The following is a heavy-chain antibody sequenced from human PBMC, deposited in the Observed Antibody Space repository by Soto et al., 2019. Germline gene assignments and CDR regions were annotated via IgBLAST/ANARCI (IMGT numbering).Heavy chain of an antibody. V-gene: IGHV3-23*01. Sequence: EVQLFESGGGVAQPGGSLRLSCAASGFTFSSYAMSWVRQAPGKGLEWVSAISGGGGTTYYADSVKGRCTISRDNSKNTLYLEVNSLRAEDTAVYYYAKAPERHITLAVVTHWLDYWGQGTLVTVSS. D-gene: IGHD3-22*01. CDR3: AKAPERHITLAVVTHWLDY. CDR2: ISGGGGTT. J-gene: IGHJ4*02. CDR1: GFTFSSYA.